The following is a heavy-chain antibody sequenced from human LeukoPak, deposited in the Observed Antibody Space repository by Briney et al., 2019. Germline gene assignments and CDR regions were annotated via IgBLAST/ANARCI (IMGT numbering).Heavy chain of an antibody. D-gene: IGHD6-13*01. Sequence: PSETLSLTCTVSGGSISSYYWSWIRQPPGKGLEWIGYIYYSGSTNYNPSLKSRVTISVDTSKNQFSLKLSSVTAADTAVYYCARYLYSSSWYMVNWFDPWGQGTLVTVSS. V-gene: IGHV4-59*01. CDR1: GGSISSYY. J-gene: IGHJ5*02. CDR2: IYYSGST. CDR3: ARYLYSSSWYMVNWFDP.